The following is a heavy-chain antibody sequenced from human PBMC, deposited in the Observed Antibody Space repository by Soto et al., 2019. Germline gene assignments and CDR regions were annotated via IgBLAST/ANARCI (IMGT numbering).Heavy chain of an antibody. CDR3: QGDSGIEVADTGAGY. J-gene: IGHJ4*02. CDR2: IIPIFGTA. Sequence: ASVKVSCKASGGTFSSYAISWVRQAPGQGLEWMGGIIPIFGTANYAQKFQGRVTITADESTSTAYMELSSLRSEDTAVYYCQGDSGIEVADTGAGYWGQATLVTV. V-gene: IGHV1-69*13. CDR1: GGTFSSYA. D-gene: IGHD6-19*01.